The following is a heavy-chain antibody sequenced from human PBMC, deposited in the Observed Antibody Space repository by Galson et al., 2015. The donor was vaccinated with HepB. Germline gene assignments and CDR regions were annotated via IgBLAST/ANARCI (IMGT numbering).Heavy chain of an antibody. V-gene: IGHV4-34*01. CDR3: ARFPTTFFDY. Sequence: ETLSLTCAVSGGFFTGHYWSWIRQPPGKALEWIGEINHTGNTNYNPSLKSRVSISIDTSKNQFSLRLTSVTAADTALYFCARFPTTFFDYWGQGTLVIVSS. CDR2: INHTGNT. J-gene: IGHJ4*02. CDR1: GGFFTGHY. D-gene: IGHD4-11*01.